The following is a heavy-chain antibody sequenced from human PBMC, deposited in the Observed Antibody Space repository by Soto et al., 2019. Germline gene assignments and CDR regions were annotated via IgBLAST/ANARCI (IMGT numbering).Heavy chain of an antibody. CDR1: GCSITTYY. D-gene: IGHD1-26*01. J-gene: IGHJ5*02. Sequence: QVQLQESGPGLVKPSETLSLTCTVSGCSITTYYWSWIRQPPGKGLEWIGYIYYSGSTNYNPSLKSRVTISVDTSKNQFSLKLSSVTAADKAVYYCARCREASWFDPWGQGALVTVSS. V-gene: IGHV4-59*01. CDR3: ARCREASWFDP. CDR2: IYYSGST.